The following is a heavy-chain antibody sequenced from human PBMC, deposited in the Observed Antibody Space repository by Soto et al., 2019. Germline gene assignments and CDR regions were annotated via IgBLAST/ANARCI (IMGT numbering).Heavy chain of an antibody. J-gene: IGHJ6*03. CDR3: ARRARPDFYYMDV. CDR2: ISSNGVGT. CDR1: GFTLSGYA. D-gene: IGHD6-6*01. Sequence: EVQLAESGGGLAQPGGSLRLSCAASGFTLSGYARDWVRQAPGKGLEYVSGISSNGVGTYYANSVQGRFTISRDNSKNTVYLQMGRLRPEDMAVYYCARRARPDFYYMDVWGKGTTVTVSS. V-gene: IGHV3-64*01.